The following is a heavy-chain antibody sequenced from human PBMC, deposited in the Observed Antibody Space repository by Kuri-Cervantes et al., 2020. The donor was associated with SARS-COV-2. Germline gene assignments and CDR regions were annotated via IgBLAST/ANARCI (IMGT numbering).Heavy chain of an antibody. Sequence: ESLKISCAVYGGSFSGYYWSWIRQPPGKGLEWIGYIYYSGSTNYNPSLKSRVTISVDTSKNQFSLKLNSVTAADTAVYYCARDWRYYDSSGFYSYYFDSWGQGTLVTVSS. CDR1: GGSFSGYY. CDR2: IYYSGST. CDR3: ARDWRYYDSSGFYSYYFDS. D-gene: IGHD3-22*01. J-gene: IGHJ4*02. V-gene: IGHV4-59*01.